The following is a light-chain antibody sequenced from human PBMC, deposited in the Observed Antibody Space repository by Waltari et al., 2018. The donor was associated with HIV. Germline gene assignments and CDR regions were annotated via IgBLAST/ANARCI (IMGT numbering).Light chain of an antibody. CDR3: QVWDSSNEHVV. CDR1: NIGGKS. V-gene: IGLV3-21*04. Sequence: SYVLTQPPSVSVAPGAAATISCGAWNIGGKSVHWYKQQPGQAPVLVTRYNSDRPSGITDRISGSNSGRTATLTITSVEAGDEATYYCQVWDSSNEHVVFGGGTELTVL. CDR2: YNS. J-gene: IGLJ3*02.